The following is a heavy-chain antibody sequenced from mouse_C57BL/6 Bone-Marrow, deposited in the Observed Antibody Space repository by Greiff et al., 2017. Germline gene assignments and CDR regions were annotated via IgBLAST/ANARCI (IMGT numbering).Heavy chain of an antibody. CDR2: ISNGGGST. Sequence: EVKVVESGGGLVQPGGSLKLSCAASGFTFSDYYMYWVRQTPEKRLEWVAYISNGGGSTYYPDTVKGRFTISRDNAKNTLYLHMSRLKSEDTAMYYCARGVGDEAWFSYWGQGTLVTVSA. CDR3: ARGVGDEAWFSY. D-gene: IGHD1-1*01. V-gene: IGHV5-12*01. J-gene: IGHJ3*01. CDR1: GFTFSDYY.